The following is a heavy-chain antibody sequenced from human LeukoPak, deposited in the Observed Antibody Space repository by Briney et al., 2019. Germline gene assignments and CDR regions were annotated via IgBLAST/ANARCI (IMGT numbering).Heavy chain of an antibody. V-gene: IGHV3-7*01. D-gene: IGHD6-19*01. CDR2: IKQDGSEK. Sequence: GGSLRLSCAASGFTFSSYWMSWVRQAPGKGLEWVANIKQDGSEKYYVDSVKGRFTISRDNAKNSLYLQMNSLGAEDTAVYYCARDDNLRLAVATRGDAFDIWGQGTMVTVSS. J-gene: IGHJ3*02. CDR1: GFTFSSYW. CDR3: ARDDNLRLAVATRGDAFDI.